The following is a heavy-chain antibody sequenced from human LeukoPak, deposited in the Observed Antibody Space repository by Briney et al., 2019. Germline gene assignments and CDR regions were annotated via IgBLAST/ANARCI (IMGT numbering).Heavy chain of an antibody. CDR3: ARDTKRSLEWWMSRGCCYTDV. J-gene: IGHJ6*03. V-gene: IGHV1-18*01. D-gene: IGHD3-3*01. CDR2: MSAYNGNT. CDR1: GYTFTTYG. Sequence: ASVKVSCKASGYTFTTYGISWGRQATGHGLEWMGWMSAYNGNTNYAQKLQGRVTMTTDTSMSTAYMELRSLRADDTAEYYCARDTKRSLEWWMSRGCCYTDVWGKGTTVTVSS.